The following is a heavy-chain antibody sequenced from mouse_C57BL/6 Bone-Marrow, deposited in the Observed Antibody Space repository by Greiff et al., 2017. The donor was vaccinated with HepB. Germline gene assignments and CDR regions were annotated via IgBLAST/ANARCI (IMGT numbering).Heavy chain of an antibody. J-gene: IGHJ4*01. CDR1: GFSFNTYA. Sequence: EVKLVESGGGLVQPKGSLKLSCAASGFSFNTYAMNWVRQAPGKGLEWVARIRSKSNNYATYYADSVKDRFTISRDDSESMLYLQMNNLKTEDTAMYYCVNSFYAMDYWGQGTSVTVSS. CDR3: VNSFYAMDY. V-gene: IGHV10-1*01. CDR2: IRSKSNNYAT.